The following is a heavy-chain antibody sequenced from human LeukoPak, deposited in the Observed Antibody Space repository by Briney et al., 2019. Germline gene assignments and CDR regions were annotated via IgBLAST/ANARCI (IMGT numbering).Heavy chain of an antibody. J-gene: IGHJ4*02. D-gene: IGHD1-1*01. V-gene: IGHV3-74*01. CDR2: INCDGSSI. CDR3: ARARSGTADY. CDR1: GFTFCDYW. Sequence: GGSLRLSCAASGFTFCDYWIHWVRQAPGKGLVWVSRINCDGSSITYADSVKGRFTVSRDNAKNTVYLQMNSLRAEDTAVYYCARARSGTADYWGQGTQVTVSS.